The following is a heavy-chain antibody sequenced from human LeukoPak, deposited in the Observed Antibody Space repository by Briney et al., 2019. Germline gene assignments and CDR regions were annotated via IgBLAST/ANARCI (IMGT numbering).Heavy chain of an antibody. D-gene: IGHD5-12*01. V-gene: IGHV1-18*01. J-gene: IGHJ4*02. Sequence: GASVKVSCKASGYTFTSYGISWVRQAPGQGLEWMGWISAYNGNTNYAQKLQGRVTMTTDTSTSTAYMELRSLRSDDTAVYYCARDSLVVLQGYDWGGSFDYWGQGTLVTVSS. CDR1: GYTFTSYG. CDR3: ARDSLVVLQGYDWGGSFDY. CDR2: ISAYNGNT.